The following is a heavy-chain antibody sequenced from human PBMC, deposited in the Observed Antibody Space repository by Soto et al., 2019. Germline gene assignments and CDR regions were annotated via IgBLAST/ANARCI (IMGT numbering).Heavy chain of an antibody. CDR3: ARDHGGYCTNGVCYSNYFDY. CDR2: IYYSGST. J-gene: IGHJ4*02. D-gene: IGHD2-8*01. V-gene: IGHV4-30-4*01. CDR1: GGSISSGDYY. Sequence: ASETLSLTCTVSGGSISSGDYYWSWIRQPPGKGLEWIGYIYYSGSTYYNPSLKSRVTISVDTSKNQFSLKLSSVTAADTAVYYWARDHGGYCTNGVCYSNYFDYWGQGTLVTVSS.